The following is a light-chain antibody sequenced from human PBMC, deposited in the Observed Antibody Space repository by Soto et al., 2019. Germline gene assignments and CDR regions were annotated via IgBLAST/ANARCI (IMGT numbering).Light chain of an antibody. CDR2: GAS. Sequence: ESVLTQSPGTLSLSPGERATLSCRTSQSVIRNYLAWYQQTPGRSPRLLIYGASNRATGIPDRFSGSGSGTDFTLTISGLKAEDFAVYYCQKYDTAPYTFGQGTRLEIK. CDR1: QSVIRNY. J-gene: IGKJ2*01. V-gene: IGKV3-20*01. CDR3: QKYDTAPYT.